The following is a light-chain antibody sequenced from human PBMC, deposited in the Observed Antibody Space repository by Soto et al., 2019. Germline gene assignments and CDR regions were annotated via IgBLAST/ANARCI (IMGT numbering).Light chain of an antibody. V-gene: IGLV2-23*01. CDR3: CSYAGSSTGV. Sequence: QSALTQPASVSGSPGQSITISCTGTSSDVGSYNLVSWYQQHPGKAPKLMIYEGSKRPSGVSNRFSGSTSGNTASLTISGLQAEDEADYYCCSYAGSSTGVFGGGTKLTVL. CDR2: EGS. J-gene: IGLJ2*01. CDR1: SSDVGSYNL.